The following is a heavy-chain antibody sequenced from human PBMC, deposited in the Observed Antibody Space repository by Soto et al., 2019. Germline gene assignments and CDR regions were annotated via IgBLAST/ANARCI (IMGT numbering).Heavy chain of an antibody. J-gene: IGHJ4*02. V-gene: IGHV3-23*01. D-gene: IGHD4-17*01. CDR2: FSGSGDDT. Sequence: EVQLSESGGGLVQPGGSLRLSCAATGFTLRTNGMSWVRQAPGKGLEWVSSFSGSGDDTWYAASLKGRFTSSRDNSKNTLYLQMNRLRAEDTALYYCAGHGGYSYLGQGTLVTVSS. CDR1: GFTLRTNG. CDR3: AGHGGYSY.